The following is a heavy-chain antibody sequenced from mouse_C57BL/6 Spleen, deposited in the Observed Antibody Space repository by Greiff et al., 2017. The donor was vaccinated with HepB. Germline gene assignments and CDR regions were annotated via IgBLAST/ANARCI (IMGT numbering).Heavy chain of an antibody. Sequence: EVQVVESVAELVRPGASVKLSCTASGFNIKNTYMHWVKQRPEQGLEWIGRIDPANGNTKYAPKFQGKATITADTSSNTAYLQLSSLTSEDTAIYYCARSTVVAYYYYAMDYWGQGTSVTVSS. CDR1: GFNIKNTY. CDR3: ARSTVVAYYYYAMDY. D-gene: IGHD1-1*01. J-gene: IGHJ4*01. V-gene: IGHV14-3*01. CDR2: IDPANGNT.